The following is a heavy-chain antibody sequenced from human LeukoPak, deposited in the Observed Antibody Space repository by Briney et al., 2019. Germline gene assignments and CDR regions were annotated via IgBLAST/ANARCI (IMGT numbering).Heavy chain of an antibody. J-gene: IGHJ3*01. Sequence: SETLSLTCSVSGGSITSDNYFWGWIRQPPGKGLEWMADIHNGETTYYNPSLKSRLTISVDTSENQLSLKLTSVTPADTAVYYCARNLAVGYSSWFDALDVWGQGTMVTVSS. CDR3: ARNLAVGYSSWFDALDV. D-gene: IGHD6-13*01. V-gene: IGHV4-39*07. CDR2: IHNGETT. CDR1: GGSITSDNYF.